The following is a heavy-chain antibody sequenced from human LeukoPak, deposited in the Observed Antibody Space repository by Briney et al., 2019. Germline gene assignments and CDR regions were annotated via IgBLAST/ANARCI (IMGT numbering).Heavy chain of an antibody. D-gene: IGHD6-19*01. J-gene: IGHJ4*02. Sequence: KSAETLSLTCTVSGGAVSSYYWNWIRQPAGKGQEWSGHIYIRGGTNYNPSVKSRVTMSVDSSKNQFSLKVSSVTAADTAVYYCARGHNSGWRNFDYWGQGTLVTVSS. CDR2: IYIRGGT. CDR1: GGAVSSYY. V-gene: IGHV4-4*07. CDR3: ARGHNSGWRNFDY.